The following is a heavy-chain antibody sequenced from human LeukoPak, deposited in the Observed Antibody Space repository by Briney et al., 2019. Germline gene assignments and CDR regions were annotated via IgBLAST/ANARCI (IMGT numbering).Heavy chain of an antibody. CDR1: GGTFISYA. V-gene: IGHV1-69*01. Sequence: SVKVSCKASGGTFISYAISWVRQAPGQGLEWMGGIIPIFGTANYAQKFQGRVTITADESTSTAYMELSSLRSEDTAVYYCARDRAMVRGRYYYYYYMDVWGKGTTVTISS. CDR3: ARDRAMVRGRYYYYYYMDV. CDR2: IIPIFGTA. D-gene: IGHD3-10*01. J-gene: IGHJ6*03.